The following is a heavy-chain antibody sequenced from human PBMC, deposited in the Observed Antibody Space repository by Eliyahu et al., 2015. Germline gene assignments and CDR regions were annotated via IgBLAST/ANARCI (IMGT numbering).Heavy chain of an antibody. Sequence: QVQLQQWGAGLLKPSETLSLTCAVYGGSFSGYYWSWIRQPPGKGLEWIGEINHSGSTNYNPSLKSRVTISVDTSKNQFSLKLSSVTAADTAVYYCAIESRSGLSGWFDPWGQGTLVTVSS. J-gene: IGHJ5*02. CDR3: AIESRSGLSGWFDP. CDR2: INHSGST. CDR1: GGSFSGYY. D-gene: IGHD3-22*01. V-gene: IGHV4-34*01.